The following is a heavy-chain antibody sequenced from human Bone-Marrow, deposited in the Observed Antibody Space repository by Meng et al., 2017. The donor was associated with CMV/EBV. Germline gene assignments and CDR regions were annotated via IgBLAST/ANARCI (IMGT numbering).Heavy chain of an antibody. D-gene: IGHD3-3*01. V-gene: IGHV3-11*01. Sequence: GESLKISCAASGFTFSDYYMSWIRQAPGKGLEWISYISSSGTTIYYADSVKGRFTISRDYAKNSLYLQMNSLRAEDTAVYYCARGYYDFWSGQYWYFDLCGRGILVTVSS. J-gene: IGHJ2*01. CDR3: ARGYYDFWSGQYWYFDL. CDR2: ISSSGTTI. CDR1: GFTFSDYY.